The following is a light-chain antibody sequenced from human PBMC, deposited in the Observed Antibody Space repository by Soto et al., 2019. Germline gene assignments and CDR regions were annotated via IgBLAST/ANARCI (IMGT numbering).Light chain of an antibody. J-gene: IGKJ1*01. Sequence: EIVLTQSPATLALSPRERATLSFTASQSVSSYLAWYQQKPGQAPRLLIYDASNRAPGIPARFSGSGSGTDFTLTIRSLEPEDFAVYYCQQRSNWPRTFGQGTKVEIK. CDR3: QQRSNWPRT. CDR1: QSVSSY. V-gene: IGKV3-11*01. CDR2: DAS.